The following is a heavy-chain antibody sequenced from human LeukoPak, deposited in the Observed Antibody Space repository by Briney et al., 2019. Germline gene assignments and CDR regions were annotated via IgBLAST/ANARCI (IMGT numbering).Heavy chain of an antibody. J-gene: IGHJ3*02. CDR1: GGSISSYY. CDR2: IYYSGST. V-gene: IGHV4-59*08. Sequence: SETLSLTCTVSGGSISSYYWSWIRQPPGKGLEWIGYIYYSGSTNCNPSLKSRVTISVDTSKNQFSLRLSSVTAADTAVYYCARHFDYDSGGDAFDIWGQGTMVTVSS. D-gene: IGHD3-10*01. CDR3: ARHFDYDSGGDAFDI.